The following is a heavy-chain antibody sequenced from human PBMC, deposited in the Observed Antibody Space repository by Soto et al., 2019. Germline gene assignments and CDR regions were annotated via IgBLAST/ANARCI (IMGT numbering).Heavy chain of an antibody. CDR2: INASNGST. D-gene: IGHD5-12*01. CDR1: GYTFTSYW. CDR3: ARDIDVATILGGAFDT. J-gene: IGHJ3*02. V-gene: IGHV1-46*01. Sequence: ASVKVSFKASGYTFTSYWIHWVRQAPGQGLEWMGKINASNGSTSYAQKFQGRVTMTTDTSTSTAYMELRSLRSDDTAVYYCARDIDVATILGGAFDTWGQGTMVTVSS.